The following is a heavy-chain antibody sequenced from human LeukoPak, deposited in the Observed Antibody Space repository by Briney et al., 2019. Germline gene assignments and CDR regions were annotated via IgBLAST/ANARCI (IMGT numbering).Heavy chain of an antibody. CDR2: IYYSGST. J-gene: IGHJ6*03. V-gene: IGHV4-39*07. CDR3: ARQLRGDYYYYMDV. CDR1: GGSISSSSYY. Sequence: ASETLSLTCTVSGGSISSSSYYWGWIRQPPGKGLEWIGSIYYSGSTNYNPSLKSRVTISVDKSKNQFSLKLSSVTAADTAVYYCARQLRGDYYYYMDVWGKGTTVTVSS. D-gene: IGHD1-7*01.